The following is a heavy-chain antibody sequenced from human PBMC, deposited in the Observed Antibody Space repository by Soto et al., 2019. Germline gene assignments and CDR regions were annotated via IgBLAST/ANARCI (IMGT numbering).Heavy chain of an antibody. CDR1: GGSISSYY. D-gene: IGHD3-10*01. CDR3: ARTYGRNFDY. V-gene: IGHV4-59*01. CDR2: IYYSGST. Sequence: SETLSLTCTVSGGSISSYYWSWIRQPPGKGLEWIGYIYYSGSTDYNPSLKSRVTISVDTSKNQFSLKLSSVTAADTALYYCARTYGRNFDYWGQGTLVTVSS. J-gene: IGHJ4*02.